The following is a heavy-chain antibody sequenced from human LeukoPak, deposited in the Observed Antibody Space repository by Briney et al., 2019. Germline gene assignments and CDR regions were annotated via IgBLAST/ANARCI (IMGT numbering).Heavy chain of an antibody. CDR1: GGSISSYY. J-gene: IGHJ4*02. V-gene: IGHV4-59*01. Sequence: PSETLSLTCTVSGGSISSYYWSWIRQPPGKGLEWIGYIYYSGSTNYNPSLKSRVTISVDTSKNQFSLKLSSVTAADTAVYYCARGAARPSGSFKFDYWGQGTLVTVSS. D-gene: IGHD6-6*01. CDR3: ARGAARPSGSFKFDY. CDR2: IYYSGST.